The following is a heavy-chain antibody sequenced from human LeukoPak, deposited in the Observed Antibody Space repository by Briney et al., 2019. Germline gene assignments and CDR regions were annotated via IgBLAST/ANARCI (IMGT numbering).Heavy chain of an antibody. CDR3: AREAITISRYFDY. D-gene: IGHD3-9*01. V-gene: IGHV4-39*07. CDR1: GGSVSSSSYY. CDR2: IYYSGST. Sequence: TSETLSLTCTVSGGSVSSSSYYWGWIGQPPGKALAWIGSIYYSGSTYYNPSLKSRVTISVDRSKNQFSLKLSSVTAADTAVYYCAREAITISRYFDYWGQGTLVTVSS. J-gene: IGHJ4*02.